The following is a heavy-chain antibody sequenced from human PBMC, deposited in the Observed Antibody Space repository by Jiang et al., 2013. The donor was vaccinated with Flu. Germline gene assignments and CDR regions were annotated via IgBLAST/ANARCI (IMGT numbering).Heavy chain of an antibody. CDR1: GYSFNTHW. J-gene: IGHJ5*02. Sequence: GAEVKKPGESLSISCQGSGYSFNTHWIAWVRQVPGKGLEWLGIIYAGDSDSRYSPSFRGQVTMSVDKSTTTAYLHWGSLKASDTATYYCARSQQNEDWFEIWGQGTPVIVSS. CDR2: IYAGDSDS. D-gene: IGHD1-1*01. CDR3: ARSQQNEDWFEI. V-gene: IGHV5-51*01.